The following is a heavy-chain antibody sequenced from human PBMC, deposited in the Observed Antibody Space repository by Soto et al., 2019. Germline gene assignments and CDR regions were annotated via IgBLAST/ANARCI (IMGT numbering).Heavy chain of an antibody. CDR1: GYTISTYH. D-gene: IGHD5-12*01. V-gene: IGHV1-46*04. J-gene: IGHJ4*02. Sequence: QVQLVQSGAEVKEPGASVRISCKASGYTISTYHMHWVRQAPGQGLEWMGKINPNTGGAGYAPSLQDRVTMTRDTSATTVYMELSSLRSEDTAMYFCAIEGDPRGYAATVFDKWGQGTLVFVSS. CDR2: INPNTGGA. CDR3: AIEGDPRGYAATVFDK.